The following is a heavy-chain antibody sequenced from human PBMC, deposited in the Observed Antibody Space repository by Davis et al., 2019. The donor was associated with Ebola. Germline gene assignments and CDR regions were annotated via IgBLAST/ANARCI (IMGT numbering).Heavy chain of an antibody. CDR1: GGSFSGYY. V-gene: IGHV4-34*01. D-gene: IGHD6-13*01. Sequence: MPSETLSLTCAVYGGSFSGYYWSWIRQPPGKGLEWIGVIYHSGSTNYNPSLKSRVTISVDTSKNQFSLKLSSVTAADTAVYYCARDRIAAAGGFDYWGQGTLVTVSS. CDR3: ARDRIAAAGGFDY. J-gene: IGHJ4*02. CDR2: IYHSGST.